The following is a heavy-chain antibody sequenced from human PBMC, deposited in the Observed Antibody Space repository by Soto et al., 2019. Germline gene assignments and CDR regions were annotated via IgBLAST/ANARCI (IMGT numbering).Heavy chain of an antibody. D-gene: IGHD3-16*01. J-gene: IGHJ6*03. CDR1: GGSISSYY. CDR2: IYYSGST. V-gene: IGHV4-59*01. CDR3: ARVRRLGWPYYYYMDV. Sequence: SETLTLTCTVAGGSISSYYWRWIRQPPGKGLEWIGYIYYSGSTNYNPSLKSRVTISVDTSKNQFSPKLSSVTAADTAVYYCARVRRLGWPYYYYMDVWGKGTTVTVSS.